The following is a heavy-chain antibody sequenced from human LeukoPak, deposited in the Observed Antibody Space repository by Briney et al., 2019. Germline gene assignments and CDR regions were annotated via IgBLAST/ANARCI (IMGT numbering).Heavy chain of an antibody. CDR3: ARDLRMGYCSGGSCYPGAY. J-gene: IGHJ4*02. V-gene: IGHV1-2*02. D-gene: IGHD2-15*01. CDR1: GYTFTGYY. Sequence: GASVKVSCKASGYTFTGYYMHWVRQAPGQGLEWMGWINPNSGGTNYAQKFQGRVTMTRDTSISTAYMELSRLRSDDTAVYYCARDLRMGYCSGGSCYPGAYWGQGTLVTVSS. CDR2: INPNSGGT.